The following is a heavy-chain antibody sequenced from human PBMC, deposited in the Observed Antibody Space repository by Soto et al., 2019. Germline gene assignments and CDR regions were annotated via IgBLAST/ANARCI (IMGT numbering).Heavy chain of an antibody. CDR1: GGTFSSYA. CDR2: IIRIFGTA. CDR3: ASIAVAGTKGYWFDP. V-gene: IGHV1-69*13. J-gene: IGHJ5*02. D-gene: IGHD6-19*01. Sequence: SVKVYCNASGGTFSSYATSWLRQAPGQGLEWMGGIIRIFGTANYAQKFQGRVTITADESTSTAYMELSSLRSEDTAVYYCASIAVAGTKGYWFDPWGQGTLVTVSS.